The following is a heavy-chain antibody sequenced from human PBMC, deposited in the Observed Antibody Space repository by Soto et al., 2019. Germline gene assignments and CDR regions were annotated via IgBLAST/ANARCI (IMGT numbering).Heavy chain of an antibody. Sequence: GRSLTLSCAAYGFTFSSYSMNWVRKTREKGLEWVSSISGRSSNMHYADSVKGRFTISRDNSKNALYLQMNSLRAEDTAVYYCARDSGDYFDYWGQGTLVTVS. J-gene: IGHJ4*02. CDR3: ARDSGDYFDY. D-gene: IGHD3-10*01. V-gene: IGHV3-21*01. CDR2: ISGRSSNM. CDR1: GFTFSSYS.